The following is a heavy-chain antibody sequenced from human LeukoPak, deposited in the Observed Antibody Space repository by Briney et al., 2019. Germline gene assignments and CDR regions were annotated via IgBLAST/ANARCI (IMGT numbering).Heavy chain of an antibody. CDR3: AKVNDLGDFDY. D-gene: IGHD1-1*01. CDR2: ISGSGGST. Sequence: GGSLRLSCAASGFSFSSYAMSWVRQAPGKGLEWVSAISGSGGSTYYADSVKGRFTISRDNSKNTLYVQMNSLRVEDTAVYYCAKVNDLGDFDYWGQGTLVIVSS. CDR1: GFSFSSYA. V-gene: IGHV3-23*01. J-gene: IGHJ4*02.